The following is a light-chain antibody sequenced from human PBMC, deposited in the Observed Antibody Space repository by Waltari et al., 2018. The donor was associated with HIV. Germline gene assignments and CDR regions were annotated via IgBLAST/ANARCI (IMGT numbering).Light chain of an antibody. CDR1: EGISTW. CDR2: KAS. CDR3: QQYNYFSA. J-gene: IGKJ1*01. Sequence: DIQMTQSPSTLSASVGDRVTITCRASEGISTWLAWYQQKPGKAPKLLIYKASKLERGVPSRFSGSGSETDFTLTINNLQPDDFATYYCQQYNYFSAFGQGTKVEVK. V-gene: IGKV1-5*03.